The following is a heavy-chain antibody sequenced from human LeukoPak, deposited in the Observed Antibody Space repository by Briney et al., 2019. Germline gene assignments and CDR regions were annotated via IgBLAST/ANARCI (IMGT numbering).Heavy chain of an antibody. D-gene: IGHD6-13*01. CDR3: ARDKLPGYSSSWDAHIFDY. V-gene: IGHV3-7*01. J-gene: IGHJ4*02. Sequence: PGGSLRLSCAASGFTFSSYWMSWVRQAPGKGLEWVASIKQDGSEKYYMDSVKGRFTISRDNAKNTLYLQMNSLRVEDTAVYYCARDKLPGYSSSWDAHIFDYWGQGTLVTVSS. CDR1: GFTFSSYW. CDR2: IKQDGSEK.